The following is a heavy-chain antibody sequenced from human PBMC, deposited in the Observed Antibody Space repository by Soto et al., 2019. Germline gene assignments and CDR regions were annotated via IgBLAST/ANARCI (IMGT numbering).Heavy chain of an antibody. CDR1: GFTFSSYA. V-gene: IGHV3-48*04. J-gene: IGHJ6*02. CDR3: ARNTVSAAGADYYGLDV. CDR2: MSSSGATI. Sequence: GGSLRLSCAASGFTFSSYAMGWVRQAPGKGLEWVSYMSSSGATIYYADSVKGRFTISRDNAKNSLYLQMNSLRADDTAVYYCARNTVSAAGADYYGLDVWGQGTTVTVSS. D-gene: IGHD6-13*01.